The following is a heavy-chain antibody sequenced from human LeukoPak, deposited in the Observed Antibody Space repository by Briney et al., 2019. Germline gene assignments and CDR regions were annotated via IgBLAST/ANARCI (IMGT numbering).Heavy chain of an antibody. V-gene: IGHV5-51*01. Sequence: GESLQISCKGSGYPFSNNWIGWVRQMPGKGLEWVGIIYPGDSQTRYSPSFQGQVTISADKSISTAYLQWSSLKASDIAMYYCARLSAGSHFHLDSWGQGTLVTVSS. CDR3: ARLSAGSHFHLDS. J-gene: IGHJ4*02. CDR1: GYPFSNNW. D-gene: IGHD1-26*01. CDR2: IYPGDSQT.